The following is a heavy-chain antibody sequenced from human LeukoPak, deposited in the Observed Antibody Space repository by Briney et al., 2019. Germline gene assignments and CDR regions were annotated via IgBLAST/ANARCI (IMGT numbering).Heavy chain of an antibody. CDR2: IYTSGST. CDR1: GGSINDFY. CDR3: ARAGTIRPSGAFDI. J-gene: IGHJ3*02. V-gene: IGHV4-4*07. Sequence: PSETLSLTCTVSGGSINDFYWNWIRQPPGKGLEWIGRIYTSGSTNYNPSLKSRVTMSVDTSKNQFSLKLSSVTAADTAVYYCARAGTIRPSGAFDIWGQGTMVTVSS. D-gene: IGHD2-8*01.